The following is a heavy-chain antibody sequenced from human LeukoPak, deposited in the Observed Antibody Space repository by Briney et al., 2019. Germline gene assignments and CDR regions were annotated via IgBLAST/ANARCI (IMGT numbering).Heavy chain of an antibody. D-gene: IGHD2-15*01. CDR3: AKGGYCSGGSCSGVRGDY. J-gene: IGHJ4*02. CDR1: GFTFSSYA. V-gene: IGHV3-23*01. Sequence: GGSLRLSCAASGFTFSSYAMNWVRQAPGKGLEWVSSVSGSGGSTLYADSVKGRFTISRDNSKNTLYLQMNSLRAEDTAIYYCAKGGYCSGGSCSGVRGDYWGQGTLVTVSS. CDR2: VSGSGGST.